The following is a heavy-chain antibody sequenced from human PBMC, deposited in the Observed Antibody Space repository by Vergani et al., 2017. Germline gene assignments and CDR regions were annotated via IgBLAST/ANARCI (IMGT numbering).Heavy chain of an antibody. D-gene: IGHD1-14*01. CDR2: IIPILGIA. J-gene: IGHJ4*02. Sequence: QVQLVQSGAEVKKPGSSVKVSCKASGGTFSSYAISWVRQAPGQGLEWMGRIIPILGIANYAQKFQGRVTITADKSTSTAYMELSSLRSEDTAVYYCANWEGHRAGNLAFALWGQGTLVTVSS. CDR1: GGTFSSYA. V-gene: IGHV1-69*04. CDR3: ANWEGHRAGNLAFAL.